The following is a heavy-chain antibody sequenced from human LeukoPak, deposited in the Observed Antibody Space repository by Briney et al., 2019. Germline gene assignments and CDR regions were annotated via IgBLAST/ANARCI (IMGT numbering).Heavy chain of an antibody. CDR1: GDSISRSSYF. J-gene: IGHJ4*02. CDR2: VYSSGST. V-gene: IGHV4-39*07. Sequence: SETLSLTCTVSGDSISRSSYFWAWIRQPPGKGLEWIGSVYSSGSTYYNPSLRSQITISVDTSKNQFSLELSSVTAADTAVYYCARAVGTDGYNLWVYWGQGTLVTVSS. D-gene: IGHD5-24*01. CDR3: ARAVGTDGYNLWVY.